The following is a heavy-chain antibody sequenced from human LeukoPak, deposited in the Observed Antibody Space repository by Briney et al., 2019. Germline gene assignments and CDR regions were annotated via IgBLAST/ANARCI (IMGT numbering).Heavy chain of an antibody. CDR1: GYTFTGYY. J-gene: IGHJ3*02. CDR3: ARYMVRGGVDGAFDI. D-gene: IGHD3-10*01. V-gene: IGHV1-2*02. Sequence: ASVKVSCKASGYTFTGYYMHWVRQAPGQGLEWMGWINPNSGGTNYAQKFQGRVTMTRDTSISTAYMELSRLRSDDTAVYYCARYMVRGGVDGAFDIWGQGTMATVSS. CDR2: INPNSGGT.